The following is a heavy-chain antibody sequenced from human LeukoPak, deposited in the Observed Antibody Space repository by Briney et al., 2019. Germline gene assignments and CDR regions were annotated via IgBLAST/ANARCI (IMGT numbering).Heavy chain of an antibody. CDR1: GYTFTSYG. Sequence: ASVTVSCTASGYTFTSYGISWVRQAPGQGLEWMGWISAYNGNTNYAQKLQGRVTMTTDTSTSTAYMELRSLRSDDTAVYYCARAPAWLVLDNWFDPWGQGTLVTVSS. V-gene: IGHV1-18*01. J-gene: IGHJ5*02. D-gene: IGHD6-19*01. CDR3: ARAPAWLVLDNWFDP. CDR2: ISAYNGNT.